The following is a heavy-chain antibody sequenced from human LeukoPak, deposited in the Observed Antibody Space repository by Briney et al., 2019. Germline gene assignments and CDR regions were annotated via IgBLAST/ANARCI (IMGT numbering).Heavy chain of an antibody. V-gene: IGHV2-5*01. CDR3: AHRGGAVAGHYYFDY. CDR1: GFSLSTTGVG. CDR2: IYCNDDK. D-gene: IGHD6-19*01. J-gene: IGHJ4*02. Sequence: SGPTLVNPTQTLTLTCTFSGFSLSTTGVGVNWIRQPPGNALGWLALIYCNDDKRYSPSLRSRLTINRDTCKNQVDLTMTSMHPVDTATDYCAHRGGAVAGHYYFDYWGQGTLVTVSS.